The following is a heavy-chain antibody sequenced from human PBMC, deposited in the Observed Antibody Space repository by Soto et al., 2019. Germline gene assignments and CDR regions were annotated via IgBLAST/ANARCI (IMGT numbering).Heavy chain of an antibody. CDR3: ARQDSGYDALYYFDY. V-gene: IGHV5-51*01. J-gene: IGHJ4*02. CDR2: IYPGDSDT. Sequence: GESLKISCKGSGYSFTSYWIGWVRQMPGKGLEWMGIIYPGDSDTRYSPSFQGQVTISADKSISTAYLQWSSLKASDTAMYYCARQDSGYDALYYFDYWGQGTLVTVSS. D-gene: IGHD5-12*01. CDR1: GYSFTSYW.